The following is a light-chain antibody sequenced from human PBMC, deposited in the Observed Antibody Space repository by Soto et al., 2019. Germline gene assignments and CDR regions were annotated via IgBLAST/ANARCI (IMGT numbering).Light chain of an antibody. Sequence: EIVMTQSPATLSVSPGERATLSCWASQSVSSNLAWYQQKPGQAPRLLIYGASTRATGIPARFSGSGSGTEFTLTISSLQSEDFAVYYCQQYHNWPPITFGQGTLLEIK. V-gene: IGKV3-15*01. CDR2: GAS. J-gene: IGKJ5*01. CDR1: QSVSSN. CDR3: QQYHNWPPIT.